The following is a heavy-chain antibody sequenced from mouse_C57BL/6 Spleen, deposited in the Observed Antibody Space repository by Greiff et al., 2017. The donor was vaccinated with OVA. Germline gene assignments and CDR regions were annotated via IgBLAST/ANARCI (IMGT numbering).Heavy chain of an antibody. D-gene: IGHD3-1*01. CDR2: ISYDGSN. V-gene: IGHV3-6*01. CDR1: GYSITSGYY. Sequence: EVQLVESGPGLVKPSQSLSLTCSVTGYSITSGYYWNWIRQFPGNKLEWMGYISYDGSNNYNPSLKNRISITRDTSKNQFFLKLNSVTTEDTATYYCAREDGSGAMDYWGQGTSVTVSS. J-gene: IGHJ4*01. CDR3: AREDGSGAMDY.